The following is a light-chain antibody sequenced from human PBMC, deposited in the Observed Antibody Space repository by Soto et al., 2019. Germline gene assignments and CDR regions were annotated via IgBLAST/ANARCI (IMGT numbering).Light chain of an antibody. CDR2: AAS. Sequence: AIQVTQSPSSLSASVGDRVTITCRASQDIKNDLGWYQQTPGKSPKLLIYAASTLESAVPSRFSGSGSGTDFTLTIRSLQPEDSGTYYCLHDYTYPRTFGQGTTVEI. CDR3: LHDYTYPRT. CDR1: QDIKND. J-gene: IGKJ1*01. V-gene: IGKV1-6*01.